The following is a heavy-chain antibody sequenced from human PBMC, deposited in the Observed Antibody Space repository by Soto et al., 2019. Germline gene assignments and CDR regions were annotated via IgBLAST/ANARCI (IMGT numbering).Heavy chain of an antibody. V-gene: IGHV1-8*01. CDR2: MNPNSGNT. CDR3: ARSYYDFWRTYYYYYGMDV. J-gene: IGHJ6*02. D-gene: IGHD3-3*01. CDR1: GYTFTSYD. Sequence: QVQLVQSGAEVKKPGASVKVSCKASGYTFTSYDINWVRQATGQGLEWMGWMNPNSGNTGYAQKFQGRVTMTRNTSLSTAYMELSSLRSEDTAVYYCARSYYDFWRTYYYYYGMDVWGQGTTVTVSS.